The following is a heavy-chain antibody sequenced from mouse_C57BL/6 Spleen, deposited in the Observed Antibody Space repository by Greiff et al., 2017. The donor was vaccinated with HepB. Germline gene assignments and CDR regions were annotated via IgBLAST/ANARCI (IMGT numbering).Heavy chain of an antibody. J-gene: IGHJ3*01. CDR2: IRSKSSNYAT. Sequence: EVQLVESGGGLVQPQGSLKLSCAASGFTFNTYAMHWVRQAPGKGLEWVARIRSKSSNYATYYADSVKDRFTISRDDSQSMLYLQMNNLKTEDTAMYYWVRDEGDYGSTWFAYWGQGTLVTVSA. CDR1: GFTFNTYA. D-gene: IGHD1-1*01. V-gene: IGHV10-3*01. CDR3: VRDEGDYGSTWFAY.